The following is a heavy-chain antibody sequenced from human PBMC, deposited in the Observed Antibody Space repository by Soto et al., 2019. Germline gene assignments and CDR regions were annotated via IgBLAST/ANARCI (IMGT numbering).Heavy chain of an antibody. D-gene: IGHD3-10*01. J-gene: IGHJ6*02. CDR3: ARGRITMVRGAPDYYYYGMDV. CDR1: GGSFSGYY. CDR2: INHSGST. V-gene: IGHV4-34*01. Sequence: PSETLSLTCAVYGGSFSGYYWSWIRQPPGKGLEWIGEINHSGSTNYNPSLKSRVTISVDTSKNQFSLKLSSVTAADTAVYYCARGRITMVRGAPDYYYYGMDVWGQGTTVTVS.